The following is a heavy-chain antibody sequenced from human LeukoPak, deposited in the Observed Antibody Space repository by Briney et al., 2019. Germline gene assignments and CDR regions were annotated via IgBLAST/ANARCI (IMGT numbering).Heavy chain of an antibody. CDR2: IYYSGST. D-gene: IGHD2-2*01. CDR1: GGSISSGDYY. J-gene: IGHJ4*02. CDR3: ARVVPAATLDY. V-gene: IGHV4-30-4*08. Sequence: SETLSLTCTVSGGSISSGDYYWSWIRQPPGKGLEWIGYIYYSGSTYYNLSLKSRVTISVDTSKNQFSLKLSSVTAADTAVYYCARVVPAATLDYWGQGTLVTVSS.